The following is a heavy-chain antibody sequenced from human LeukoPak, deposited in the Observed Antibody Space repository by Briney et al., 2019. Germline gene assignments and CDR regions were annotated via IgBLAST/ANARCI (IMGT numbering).Heavy chain of an antibody. CDR1: GGSISSSSYY. CDR2: IYYSGST. V-gene: IGHV4-39*01. CDR3: AMPYYYDSSGYGA. J-gene: IGHJ5*02. Sequence: SETLSLTCTVSGGSISSSSYYWGWIRQPPGKGMEWIGSIYYSGSTYYNPSLKSRVTISVDTSKNQFSLKLSSVTAADTAVYYCAMPYYYDSSGYGAWGQGTLVTVSS. D-gene: IGHD3-22*01.